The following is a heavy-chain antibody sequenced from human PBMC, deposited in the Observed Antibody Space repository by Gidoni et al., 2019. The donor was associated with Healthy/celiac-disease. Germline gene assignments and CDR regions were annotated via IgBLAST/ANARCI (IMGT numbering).Heavy chain of an antibody. Sequence: QVQLVESGGGLVKPGGSLRLSCAASGFTFSDYYMCWIGQAPGKGLGWFSYISSSGSTIYYADAGKGRFTISRDNAKNSLYLQMNSLRAEDTAVYYCVRGGGYCSSTSCYTPYYYYYYYMDVWGKGTTVTVSS. CDR3: VRGGGYCSSTSCYTPYYYYYYYMDV. J-gene: IGHJ6*03. CDR2: ISSSGSTI. V-gene: IGHV3-11*01. D-gene: IGHD2-2*02. CDR1: GFTFSDYY.